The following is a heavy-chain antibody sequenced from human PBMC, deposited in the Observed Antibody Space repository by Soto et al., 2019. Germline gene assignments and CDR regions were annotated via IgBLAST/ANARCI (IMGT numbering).Heavy chain of an antibody. D-gene: IGHD3-10*01. V-gene: IGHV4-39*01. CDR2: VYYSWTT. CDR3: AKRTYGSGND. Sequence: SGPGLVKPSETLSLTCTVSGGSITSDTFYWGWIRQPTGKGPEWIGIVYYSWTTSYNPSLKSGVPISVYTSKNQLSLKVTSVTAAVTAVYYSAKRTYGSGNDWGQGTLVTVSS. J-gene: IGHJ4*02. CDR1: GGSITSDTFY.